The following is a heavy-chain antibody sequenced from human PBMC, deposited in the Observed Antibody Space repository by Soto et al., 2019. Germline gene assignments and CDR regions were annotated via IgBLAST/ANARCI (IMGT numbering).Heavy chain of an antibody. V-gene: IGHV1-69*02. Sequence: QVQLVQSGAEVKKPGSSVKVSCKASGGTFSSYTISWVRQAPGQGLEWMGRIIPILGIANYAQKFQGRVTITADKSTSTAYMGLSSLRSEDTAVYYCARVPAYDSSGYYSDYWGQGTLVTVSS. J-gene: IGHJ4*02. CDR2: IIPILGIA. D-gene: IGHD3-22*01. CDR3: ARVPAYDSSGYYSDY. CDR1: GGTFSSYT.